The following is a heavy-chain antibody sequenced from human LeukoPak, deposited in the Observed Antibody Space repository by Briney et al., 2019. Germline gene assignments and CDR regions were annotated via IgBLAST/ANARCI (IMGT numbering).Heavy chain of an antibody. Sequence: GGSLRLSCAATGFTFSSYGMHWVRQAPGKGLEWVAVIWYDGSNKYYADSVKGRFTISRDNSKNTLYLQMNSLRAEDTAVYYRAKTRGRITNGAFDIWGQGTMVTVSS. D-gene: IGHD3-10*01. CDR2: IWYDGSNK. V-gene: IGHV3-33*06. CDR1: GFTFSSYG. J-gene: IGHJ3*02. CDR3: AKTRGRITNGAFDI.